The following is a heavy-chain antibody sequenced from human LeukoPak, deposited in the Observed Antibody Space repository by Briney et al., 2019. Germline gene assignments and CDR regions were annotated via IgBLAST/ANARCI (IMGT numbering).Heavy chain of an antibody. J-gene: IGHJ6*02. CDR3: ARDLYGMDV. CDR1: GFTFDDYA. Sequence: GGSLRLSCAASGFTFDDYAMHWVRQAPGKGLEWVSGISWNSGSIGYADSVKGRFTISRDNAKNSLYLQMNSLRAEDTAVYYCARDLYGMDVWGQGTTVTVSS. CDR2: ISWNSGSI. V-gene: IGHV3-9*01.